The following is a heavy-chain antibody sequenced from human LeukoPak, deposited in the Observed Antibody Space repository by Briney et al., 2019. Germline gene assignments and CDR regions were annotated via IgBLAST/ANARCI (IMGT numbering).Heavy chain of an antibody. J-gene: IGHJ6*03. CDR3: ARGGHTYGDYYYYYMDV. Sequence: PSETLSLTCTVSGGSISSANYYWSWIRQPAGEGLEWIGRIYTSGSTTYNPSLKSRVTTSVDTSKNQVYLKLSSVTAADTAVYYCARGGHTYGDYYYYYMDVWGKGTTVTVSS. CDR2: IYTSGST. D-gene: IGHD5-18*01. V-gene: IGHV4-61*02. CDR1: GGSISSANYY.